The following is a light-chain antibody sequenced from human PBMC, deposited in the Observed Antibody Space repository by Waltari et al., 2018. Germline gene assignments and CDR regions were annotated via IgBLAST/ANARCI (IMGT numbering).Light chain of an antibody. J-gene: IGLJ3*02. CDR2: DVR. CDR1: SKDVGANDY. V-gene: IGLV2-14*03. CDR3: TAYTTSATLV. Sequence: QSALSQPASVSGSPGQSVTISCTGTSKDVGANDYASWYQQHPGRAPKLMIYDVRQRSSGVSNRCSGSRAGNPASLTISGLQTEDEADYYCTAYTTSATLVFGGGTRLTVL.